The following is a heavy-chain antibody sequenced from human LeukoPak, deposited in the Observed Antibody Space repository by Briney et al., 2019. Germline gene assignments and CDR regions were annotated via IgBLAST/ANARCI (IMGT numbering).Heavy chain of an antibody. CDR3: ARTLPAAGRSYYYGMDV. D-gene: IGHD2-2*01. CDR2: INPSGGST. CDR1: GYTFTSYY. Sequence: ASVKVSCKASGYTFTSYYMHWVRQAPGQGLEWMGIINPSGGSTSYAQKFQGRVTMTRDTSTSTVYMELSSLSSEDTAVYYCARTLPAAGRSYYYGMDVWGQGTTVTVSS. V-gene: IGHV1-46*01. J-gene: IGHJ6*02.